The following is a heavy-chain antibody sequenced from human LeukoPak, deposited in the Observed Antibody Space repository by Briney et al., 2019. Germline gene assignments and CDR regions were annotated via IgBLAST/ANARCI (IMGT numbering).Heavy chain of an antibody. CDR2: IYYSGST. D-gene: IGHD6-19*01. CDR3: ARDQSSGWYEFYY. V-gene: IGHV4-59*01. J-gene: IGHJ4*02. CDR1: GGSISSYY. Sequence: PSETLSLTCTVSGGSISSYYRSWVRQPPGKGLEWIGYIYYSGSTNYNPSLKCRVTISVDTSKNQFSLKLSAVTAADTAVYYCARDQSSGWYEFYYWGQGTLVTVSS.